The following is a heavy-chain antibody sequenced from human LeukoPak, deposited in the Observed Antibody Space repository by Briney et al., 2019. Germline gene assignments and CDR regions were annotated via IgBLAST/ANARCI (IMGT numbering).Heavy chain of an antibody. V-gene: IGHV4-61*02. J-gene: IGHJ5*02. CDR1: GGSISSRSYY. D-gene: IGHD1-26*01. CDR3: ARAVGSSASNWFDP. Sequence: PSETLSLTCTVSGGSISSRSYYWSWIRQPAGKGLEWIGRIYTSGSANYNPSLKSRVTISLDTSKNQFSLRLSSVTAADTAVYYCARAVGSSASNWFDPWGQGTLATVSS. CDR2: IYTSGSA.